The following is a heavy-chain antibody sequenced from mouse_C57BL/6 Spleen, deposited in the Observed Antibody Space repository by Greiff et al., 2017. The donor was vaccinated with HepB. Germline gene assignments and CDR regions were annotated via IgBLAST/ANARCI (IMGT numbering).Heavy chain of an antibody. Sequence: EVMLVESGGGLVKPGGSLKLSCAASGFTFSSYAMSWVRQTPEKRLEWVATISDGGSYTYYPDNVKGRFTISRDNAKNNLYQQMSHLKSEDTAMYYCARDSDYAFAYWGQGTLVTVSA. D-gene: IGHD2-4*01. CDR1: GFTFSSYA. CDR3: ARDSDYAFAY. J-gene: IGHJ3*01. V-gene: IGHV5-4*01. CDR2: ISDGGSYT.